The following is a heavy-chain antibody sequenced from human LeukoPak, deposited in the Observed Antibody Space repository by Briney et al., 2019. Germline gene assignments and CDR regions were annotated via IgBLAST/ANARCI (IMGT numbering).Heavy chain of an antibody. CDR1: GYTFTSYG. D-gene: IGHD6-19*01. V-gene: IGHV1-18*01. Sequence: ASVKVSCKASGYTFTSYGISWVRQAPGQGLEWMGWISAYNGNTNYAQKLHGRVTMTTDTSTSTAYMELRSLRSDDTAVYYCARNLYSSGWWYFDYWGQGTLVTVSS. J-gene: IGHJ4*02. CDR2: ISAYNGNT. CDR3: ARNLYSSGWWYFDY.